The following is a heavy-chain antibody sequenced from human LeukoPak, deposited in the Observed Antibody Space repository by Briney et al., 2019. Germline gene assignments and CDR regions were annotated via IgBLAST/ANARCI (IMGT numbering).Heavy chain of an antibody. Sequence: SETLSLTCTVSGGPITSHYWSWIRQPPGEGLEWIGNFYHAGNSNLNPSLKSRVTMSIDTSKNQFSLKLRSMTAADTAVYYCARDRPTSTAPFDYWGQGTL. J-gene: IGHJ4*02. CDR3: ARDRPTSTAPFDY. CDR1: GGPITSHY. CDR2: FYHAGNS. V-gene: IGHV4-59*11. D-gene: IGHD2-21*02.